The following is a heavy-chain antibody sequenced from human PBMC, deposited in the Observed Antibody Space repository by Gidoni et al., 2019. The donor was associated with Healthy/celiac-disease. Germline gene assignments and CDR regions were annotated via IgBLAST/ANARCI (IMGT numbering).Heavy chain of an antibody. Sequence: QVQLQESGPGLVKPSETLSLTCAVSGYSISSGYYWGWIRQPPGKGLEWIGSIYHSGSTYYNPSLKSRVTISVDTSKNQFSLKLSSVTAADTAVYYCASLGYSYGYFDYWGQGTLVTVSS. V-gene: IGHV4-38-2*01. J-gene: IGHJ4*02. D-gene: IGHD5-18*01. CDR3: ASLGYSYGYFDY. CDR1: GYSISSGYY. CDR2: IYHSGST.